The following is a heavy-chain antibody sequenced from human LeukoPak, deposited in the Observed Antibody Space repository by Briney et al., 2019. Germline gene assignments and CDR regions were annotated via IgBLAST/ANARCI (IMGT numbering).Heavy chain of an antibody. Sequence: SETLSLTCTVSGGSISSGSYYWSWIRQPAGKGLEWIGRIYTSGSTNYNPSLKSRVTISVDKSKNQFSLKLSSVTAADTAVYYCARDPLGGKSPTRYWGQGTLVTVSS. V-gene: IGHV4-61*02. J-gene: IGHJ4*02. CDR2: IYTSGST. CDR3: ARDPLGGKSPTRY. D-gene: IGHD4-23*01. CDR1: GGSISSGSYY.